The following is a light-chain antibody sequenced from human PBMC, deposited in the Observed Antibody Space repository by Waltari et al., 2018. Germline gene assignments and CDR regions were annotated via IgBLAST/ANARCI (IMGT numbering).Light chain of an antibody. Sequence: SSELTQDPAVSVALGQTVRFTCQGDSLRTSYASWYQLKPGQAPVLVIYGKDKRPSGIPERIAGYSSGTTSSLTSTGAQAEDEADYYCSSRNGRANQVVFAGGTKVTVL. CDR2: GKD. CDR3: SSRNGRANQVV. J-gene: IGLJ3*02. CDR1: SLRTSY. V-gene: IGLV3-19*01.